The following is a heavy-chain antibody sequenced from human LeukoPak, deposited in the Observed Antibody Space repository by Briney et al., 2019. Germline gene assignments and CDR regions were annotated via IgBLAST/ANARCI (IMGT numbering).Heavy chain of an antibody. CDR1: GGSFSGYY. CDR3: ARGPNDILTGYSSRYYYYYGMDV. D-gene: IGHD3-9*01. CDR2: INHSGST. V-gene: IGHV4-34*01. Sequence: SGTLSLTCAVYGGSFSGYYWSWIRQPPGKGLEWIGEINHSGSTNYNPSLKSRITISVHTSKNQFSLKLSSVTAADTAVYYCARGPNDILTGYSSRYYYYYGMDVWGQGTTVTVSS. J-gene: IGHJ6*02.